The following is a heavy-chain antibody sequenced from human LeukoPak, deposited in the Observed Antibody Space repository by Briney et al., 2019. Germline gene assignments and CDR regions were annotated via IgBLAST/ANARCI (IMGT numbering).Heavy chain of an antibody. D-gene: IGHD3-16*02. Sequence: SVTVSFKSSGYTFTSYGISWVRQAPGQGLEWMGRIIPNHGITNYAQKFQGRVTITADKSTSTAYMELRSLRSADTAGDYCGSRSYRWGQGTLVTVSS. V-gene: IGHV1-69*04. CDR1: GYTFTSYG. CDR2: IIPNHGIT. J-gene: IGHJ4*02. CDR3: GSRSYR.